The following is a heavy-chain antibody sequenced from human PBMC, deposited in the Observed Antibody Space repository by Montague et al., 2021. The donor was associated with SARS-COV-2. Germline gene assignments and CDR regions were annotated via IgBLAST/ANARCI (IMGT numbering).Heavy chain of an antibody. D-gene: IGHD3-10*02. CDR3: ARVRNCCSGTSLCMDV. CDR1: GGSFSGYY. CDR2: INHSGST. Sequence: SETLSLTCAVYGGSFSGYYWSWIRQPPGKGLEWIGEINHSGSTNYNPSLKSRVTISVDTSKNQFSLKLSSVTAADTAVYYCARVRNCCSGTSLCMDVWGQGTPVTVSS. V-gene: IGHV4-34*01. J-gene: IGHJ6*02.